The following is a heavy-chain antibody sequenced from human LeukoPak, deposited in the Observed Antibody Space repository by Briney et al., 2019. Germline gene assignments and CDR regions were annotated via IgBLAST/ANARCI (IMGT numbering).Heavy chain of an antibody. J-gene: IGHJ4*02. CDR3: TRALYNYDSSGFFH. CDR2: ISSRRSNI. V-gene: IGHV3-48*02. CDR1: GFPFSSYA. Sequence: GGSLRLSCAASGFPFSSYAMSWVRQAPGKGLEWVSYISSRRSNIYYADSVKGRFTISRDNAKNSLYLQMNSLRDEDTAVYYCTRALYNYDSSGFFHWGQGILVTVFS. D-gene: IGHD3-22*01.